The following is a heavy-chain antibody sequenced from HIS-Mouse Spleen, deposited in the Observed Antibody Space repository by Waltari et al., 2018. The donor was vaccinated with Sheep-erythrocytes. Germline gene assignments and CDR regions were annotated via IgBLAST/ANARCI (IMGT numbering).Heavy chain of an antibody. V-gene: IGHV1-69*01. CDR1: GGTFSSYA. D-gene: IGHD2-15*01. J-gene: IGHJ3*02. CDR2: IIPIFGTA. CDR3: ARGRGADIVVVVAATDAFDI. Sequence: EVKKPGSSVKVSCKASGGTFSSYAISWVRQAPGQGLEWMGGIIPIFGTANYAQKFQGRVTITADESTSTAYMELSSLRSEDTAVYYCARGRGADIVVVVAATDAFDIWGQGTMVTVSS.